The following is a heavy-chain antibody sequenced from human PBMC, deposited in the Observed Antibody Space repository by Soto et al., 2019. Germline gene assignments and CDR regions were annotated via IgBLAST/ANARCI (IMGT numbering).Heavy chain of an antibody. J-gene: IGHJ1*01. V-gene: IGHV3-33*01. CDR1: GFTFSSYG. Sequence: QVQLVKSGGGVVQPGRSLRLSCAASGFTFSSYGMHWVRQAPGKGLEWVAVIWYDGSNKYYADSVKGRFTISRDNSKNTLYLQMNSLRAEDTAVYYCARDDSSSWFEYFQHWGQGTLVTVSS. CDR2: IWYDGSNK. CDR3: ARDDSSSWFEYFQH. D-gene: IGHD6-13*01.